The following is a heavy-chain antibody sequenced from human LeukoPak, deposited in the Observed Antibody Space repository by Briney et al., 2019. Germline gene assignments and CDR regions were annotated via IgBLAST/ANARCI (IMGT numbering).Heavy chain of an antibody. CDR2: INHSGST. CDR1: GGSFSGYY. J-gene: IGHJ4*02. CDR3: ARGRGYSYGYHFAAYYFDY. V-gene: IGHV4-34*01. Sequence: SETLSLTCAVYGGSFSGYYWSWIRQPPGKGLEWIGEINHSGSTNYNPSLKSRVTISVDTSKNQFSLKLSSVTAADTAVYYCARGRGYSYGYHFAAYYFDYWGQGTLVTVSS. D-gene: IGHD5-18*01.